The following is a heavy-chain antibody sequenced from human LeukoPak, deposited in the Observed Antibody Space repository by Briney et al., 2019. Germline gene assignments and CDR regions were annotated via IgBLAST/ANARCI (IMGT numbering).Heavy chain of an antibody. D-gene: IGHD6-13*01. CDR2: ISGSGGTT. CDR3: AKEFSSSWYYYFDY. Sequence: PGGSLRLSCAASEFTFSSYAMSWVRQAPGKGLEWVSAISGSGGTTYYTDSVKGRFTISRDNSKNTLYLQMNSLRAEDTAVYYCAKEFSSSWYYYFDYWGPGTLVTVSS. CDR1: EFTFSSYA. J-gene: IGHJ4*02. V-gene: IGHV3-23*01.